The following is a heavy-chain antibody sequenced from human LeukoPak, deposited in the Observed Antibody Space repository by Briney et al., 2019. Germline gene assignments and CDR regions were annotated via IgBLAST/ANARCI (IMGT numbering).Heavy chain of an antibody. D-gene: IGHD6-6*01. CDR2: IYHSGST. CDR1: GASITTYY. CDR3: AREYSTSSEGDYFDY. J-gene: IGHJ4*02. V-gene: IGHV4-59*01. Sequence: SESLSLTCTVSGASITTYYWTWIRQPPGKGLEWIGYIYHSGSTNYNPSLKSRVTISLDTSRNQFSLRLSSVTAADTAVYFCAREYSTSSEGDYFDYWGQGSLVTVSS.